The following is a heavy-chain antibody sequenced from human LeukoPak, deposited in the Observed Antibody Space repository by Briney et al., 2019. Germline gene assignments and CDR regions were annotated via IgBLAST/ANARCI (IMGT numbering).Heavy chain of an antibody. J-gene: IGHJ6*03. CDR3: ATRDPNIVVVPAAPYYYYYYMDV. D-gene: IGHD2-2*01. V-gene: IGHV1-24*01. CDR2: FDPEDGET. Sequence: ASVKVSCKVSGYTLTELSMHWVRQAPGKGLEWMGGFDPEDGETIYAQKFQGRVTMTEDTSTDTAYMELSSLRSEDTAVYYCATRDPNIVVVPAAPYYYYYYMDVWGKGTTVTVSS. CDR1: GYTLTELS.